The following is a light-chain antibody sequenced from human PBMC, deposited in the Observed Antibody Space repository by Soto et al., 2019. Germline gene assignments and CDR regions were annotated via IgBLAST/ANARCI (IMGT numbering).Light chain of an antibody. CDR2: KVS. CDR3: MQGSRWPYT. J-gene: IGKJ2*01. CDR1: QSIVTGDGNTY. V-gene: IGKV2-30*01. Sequence: DVVMTQSPLSLAVTLGQPASISCRSSQSIVTGDGNTYLDWFHQRPGQSPRRLIYKVSNRDSGVPAACSGGGSAADFSLKISRVEVEDVGIYYCMQGSRWPYTFGQGTKLEIK.